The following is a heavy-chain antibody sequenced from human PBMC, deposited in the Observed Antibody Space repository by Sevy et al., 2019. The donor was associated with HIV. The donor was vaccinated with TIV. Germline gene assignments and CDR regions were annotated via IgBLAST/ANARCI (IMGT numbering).Heavy chain of an antibody. CDR2: ISSSSSTI. V-gene: IGHV3-48*02. CDR3: ARSHCSSTSCYAYYYYGMDV. Sequence: GGSLRLSCAASGFTFSSYSMNWVRQAPGKGLEWVSYISSSSSTIYYADSGKGRFTISRDNAKNSLYLQMNSLRDEDTAVYYCARSHCSSTSCYAYYYYGMDVWGQGTTVTVSS. J-gene: IGHJ6*02. CDR1: GFTFSSYS. D-gene: IGHD2-2*01.